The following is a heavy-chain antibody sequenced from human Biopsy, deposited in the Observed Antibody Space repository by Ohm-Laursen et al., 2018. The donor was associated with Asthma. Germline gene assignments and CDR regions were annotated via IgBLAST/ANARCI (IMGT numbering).Heavy chain of an antibody. CDR3: TRWGSFGFDY. D-gene: IGHD7-27*01. CDR1: GGSISSGGYY. CDR2: IYYSGST. V-gene: IGHV4-31*03. J-gene: IGHJ4*02. Sequence: TLSLTCTVSGGSISSGGYYWSWIRQHPGKGLEWIGCIYYSGSTYYNPSLESRVTISVDTSKNQFSLNLSSVTAADTAVYYCTRWGSFGFDYWGPGTLVTVSS.